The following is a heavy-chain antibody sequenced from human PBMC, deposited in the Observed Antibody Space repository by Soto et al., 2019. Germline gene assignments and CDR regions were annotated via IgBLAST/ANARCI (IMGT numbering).Heavy chain of an antibody. CDR1: GGSISSGDYY. Sequence: SETLSLTCTVSGGSISSGDYYWSWIRQPPGKGLEWIGYIYYSESTNYNPSLKSRVTISVDTSKNQFSLKLNSMTAADTAVYYCARHNYGSGSTYFDYWGQGTLVTVSS. CDR2: IYYSEST. CDR3: ARHNYGSGSTYFDY. J-gene: IGHJ4*02. V-gene: IGHV4-30-4*01. D-gene: IGHD3-10*01.